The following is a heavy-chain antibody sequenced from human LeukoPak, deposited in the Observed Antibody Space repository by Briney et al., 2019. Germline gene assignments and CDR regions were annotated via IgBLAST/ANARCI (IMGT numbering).Heavy chain of an antibody. Sequence: SQTLSLTCAISGDSFSSNSAAWLWIRQSPSRGLEWLGMTYYRSKWYHDYAVSVKSRITVTSDTSKNQFSLQLNSVTPEDAAVYYCARTTQGIFDYWGQGTLVTVSS. D-gene: IGHD1-1*01. V-gene: IGHV6-1*01. CDR2: TYYRSKWYH. J-gene: IGHJ4*02. CDR3: ARTTQGIFDY. CDR1: GDSFSSNSAA.